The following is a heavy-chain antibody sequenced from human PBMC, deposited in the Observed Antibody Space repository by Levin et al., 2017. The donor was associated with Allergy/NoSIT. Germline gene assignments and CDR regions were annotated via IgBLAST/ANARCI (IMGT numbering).Heavy chain of an antibody. CDR1: GFTFSSYG. Sequence: PGGSLRLSCAASGFTFSSYGMHWVRQAPGKGLEWVAVISYDGSNKYYADSVKGRFTISRDNSKNTLYLQMNSLRAEDTAVYYCAKVSETRVAGCMDVWGKGTTVTVSS. J-gene: IGHJ6*03. D-gene: IGHD6-19*01. CDR3: AKVSETRVAGCMDV. V-gene: IGHV3-30*18. CDR2: ISYDGSNK.